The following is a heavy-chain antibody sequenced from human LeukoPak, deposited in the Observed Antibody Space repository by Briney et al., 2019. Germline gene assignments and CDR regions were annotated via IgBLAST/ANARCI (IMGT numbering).Heavy chain of an antibody. Sequence: ASVKVFCKASGYTFTSYGISWVRQAPGQGLEWMGWISAYNGNTKYAQKLQGRVTMTTDTSASTAHMELRSLRSDDTAVYYCAGGFPPRREYDSSGYYAYHFDYWGQGTLVTVSS. CDR2: ISAYNGNT. J-gene: IGHJ4*02. V-gene: IGHV1-18*01. CDR1: GYTFTSYG. CDR3: AGGFPPRREYDSSGYYAYHFDY. D-gene: IGHD3-22*01.